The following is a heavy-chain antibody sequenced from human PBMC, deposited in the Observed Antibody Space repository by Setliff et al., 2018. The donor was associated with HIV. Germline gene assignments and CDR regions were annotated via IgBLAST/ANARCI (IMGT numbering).Heavy chain of an antibody. CDR1: PESISSNNYY. J-gene: IGHJ6*02. Sequence: KPSETLSLTCTVSPESISSNNYYWAWIRQPPGKGLEWIGRIYTSGSTNYNPSLKSRVTMSVDTSKNQFSLKLTSMTAADTAVYYCARGWVRGPIISPGTYFSYGLDVWGQGTPVTVSS. CDR3: ARGWVRGPIISPGTYFSYGLDV. V-gene: IGHV4-39*07. CDR2: IYTSGST. D-gene: IGHD3-10*01.